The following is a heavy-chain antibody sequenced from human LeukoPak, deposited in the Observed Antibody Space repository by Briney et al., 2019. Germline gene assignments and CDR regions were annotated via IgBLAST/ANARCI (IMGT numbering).Heavy chain of an antibody. D-gene: IGHD6-6*01. CDR1: GFTFTSSA. CDR3: AADSKQLVNGFDY. V-gene: IGHV1-58*01. CDR2: IVVGSGNT. J-gene: IGHJ4*02. Sequence: SVKVSCKASGFTFTSSAVQWVRQARGQRLEWIGWIVVGSGNTNYAQKFQERVTITRDMSTSTAYMELSSLRSEDTAVYYCAADSKQLVNGFDYWGQGNLVTVSS.